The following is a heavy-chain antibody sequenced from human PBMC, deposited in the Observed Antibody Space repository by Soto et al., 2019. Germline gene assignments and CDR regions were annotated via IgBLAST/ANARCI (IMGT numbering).Heavy chain of an antibody. J-gene: IGHJ6*02. CDR2: IIPIFGTA. CDR3: ASSYSSSWYSVGGAYYYGMDV. D-gene: IGHD6-13*01. CDR1: GGTFSSYA. Sequence: QVQLVQSGAEVKKPRSSVKVSCKASGGTFSSYAISWVRQAPGQGLEWMGGIIPIFGTANYAQKFQGRVTITADESTSTAYMELSSLRSEDTAVYYCASSYSSSWYSVGGAYYYGMDVWGQGTTVTVSS. V-gene: IGHV1-69*01.